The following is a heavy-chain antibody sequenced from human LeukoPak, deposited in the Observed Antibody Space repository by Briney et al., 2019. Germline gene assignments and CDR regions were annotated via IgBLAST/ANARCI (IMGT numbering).Heavy chain of an antibody. CDR2: ISGSGGST. CDR1: GFTFSGYA. CDR3: AKDRRFGGFCSGGSCPTITSFDY. D-gene: IGHD2-15*01. J-gene: IGHJ4*02. Sequence: PGGSLRLSCAASGFTFSGYAMSWVRQAPGKGLEWVSAISGSGGSTYYADSVKGRFTISRDNSKNTLYLQMNSLRAEDTAVYYCAKDRRFGGFCSGGSCPTITSFDYWGQGTVVTVSS. V-gene: IGHV3-23*01.